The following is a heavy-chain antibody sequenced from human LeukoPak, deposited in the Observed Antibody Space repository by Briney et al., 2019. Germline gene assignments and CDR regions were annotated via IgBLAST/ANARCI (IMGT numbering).Heavy chain of an antibody. V-gene: IGHV3-30*02. CDR3: PRSLSAREYFEY. D-gene: IGHD6-6*01. CDR1: GFTFSSHG. J-gene: IGHJ1*01. Sequence: PTGGSLRLSCAASGFTFSSHGMHWVRQAPGKGLEWVAWIHSDGNSKYYADAVKGRFTISRDNSKNTLHLQMNSLRPENTAVYYCPRSLSAREYFEYWGQGTQVTVSS. CDR2: IHSDGNSK.